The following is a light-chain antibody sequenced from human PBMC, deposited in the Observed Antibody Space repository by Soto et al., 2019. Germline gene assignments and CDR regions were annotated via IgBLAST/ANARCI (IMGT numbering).Light chain of an antibody. V-gene: IGLV1-40*01. CDR2: GDS. Sequence: QAVVTQPPSVSGAPGQRVTISCTGGSSNVGANFDVHWYQHLPGSAPKLLIYGDSNRPSGVPDRFSASRSGTSASLAITGLQAEDEADYYCQAYDNSLSASVFGGGTQLTVL. CDR1: SSNVGANFD. J-gene: IGLJ3*02. CDR3: QAYDNSLSASV.